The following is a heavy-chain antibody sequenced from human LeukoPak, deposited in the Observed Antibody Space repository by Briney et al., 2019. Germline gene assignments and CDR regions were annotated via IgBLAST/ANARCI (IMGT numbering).Heavy chain of an antibody. CDR2: IYYSGST. J-gene: IGHJ4*02. CDR3: ARDNPIRGGNSLDY. CDR1: GGSIRSSNYY. Sequence: PSQTLSLTCTFSGGSIRSSNYYWSWIRQPPGHGLEWLGYIYYSGSTTYNPSLKSRVTISVDTSENQFSLKLSSVTAADTAVYYCARDNPIRGGNSLDYWGQGTLVTVSS. V-gene: IGHV4-61*01. D-gene: IGHD4-23*01.